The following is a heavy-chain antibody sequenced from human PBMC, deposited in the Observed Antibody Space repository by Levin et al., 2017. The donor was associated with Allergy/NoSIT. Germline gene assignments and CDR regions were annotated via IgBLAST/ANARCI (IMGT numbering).Heavy chain of an antibody. CDR2: IYPGDSQT. J-gene: IGHJ6*02. Sequence: GESLKISCKASGYIFSTYFISWVRQMPGKGLEWLGLIYPGDSQTRQNPSFQGQVTLSVDTSLNTAYLQWGSLKASDTAIYYCARHGLVRNYYYGLDVWGQGTTVTVTS. V-gene: IGHV5-51*01. D-gene: IGHD3-16*01. CDR1: GYIFSTYF. CDR3: ARHGLVRNYYYGLDV.